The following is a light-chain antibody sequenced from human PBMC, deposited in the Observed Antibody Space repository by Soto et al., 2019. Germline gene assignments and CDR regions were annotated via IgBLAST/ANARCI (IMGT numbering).Light chain of an antibody. CDR2: GNT. Sequence: QSVLTQPPPVSGAPGQRVTISCTGSSSNIGAGYDVHWFQQLPGTAPKLLIYGNTNRPSGVPDRFSGSKSGTSASLAITGLQAEDVADYYCQSYDSSLSGYVFGTGTKLTVL. J-gene: IGLJ1*01. CDR3: QSYDSSLSGYV. CDR1: SSNIGAGYD. V-gene: IGLV1-40*01.